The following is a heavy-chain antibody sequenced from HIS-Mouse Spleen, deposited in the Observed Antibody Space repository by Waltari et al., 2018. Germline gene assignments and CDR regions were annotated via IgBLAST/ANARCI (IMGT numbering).Heavy chain of an antibody. CDR2: TNPNSGNT. J-gene: IGHJ3*02. Sequence: QVQLVQSGAEVKKPGASVKVSCKASGYTFTSYDINWVRQATGQGLEWMGWTNPNSGNTGYAQKFQGRVTMTRNTSISTAYMELSSLRSEDTAVYYCARVLYDFWSGYYDAFDIWGQGTMVTVSS. CDR3: ARVLYDFWSGYYDAFDI. V-gene: IGHV1-8*01. D-gene: IGHD3-3*01. CDR1: GYTFTSYD.